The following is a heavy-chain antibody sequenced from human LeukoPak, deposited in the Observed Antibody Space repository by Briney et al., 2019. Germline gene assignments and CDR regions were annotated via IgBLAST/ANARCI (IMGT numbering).Heavy chain of an antibody. J-gene: IGHJ3*02. CDR2: IKQDGSEK. V-gene: IGHV3-7*05. D-gene: IGHD6-13*01. Sequence: GGSLRLSCVASGFTFSGFWMSWVRQAPGKGLEWVAYIKQDGSEKQYVDSVKGRFTVSRDNAKNTVYLQMNSLRAEDTAVYYCAKDKAAIPVAFDIWGQGTMVTVSS. CDR3: AKDKAAIPVAFDI. CDR1: GFTFSGFW.